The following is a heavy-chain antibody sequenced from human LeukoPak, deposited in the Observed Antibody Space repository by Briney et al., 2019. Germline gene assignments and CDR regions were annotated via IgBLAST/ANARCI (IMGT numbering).Heavy chain of an antibody. V-gene: IGHV4-34*01. CDR2: INHSENT. CDR1: SESFIGYF. J-gene: IGHJ5*02. D-gene: IGHD2-2*01. Sequence: SETLSLTCAVYSESFIGYFWSWIRQPPGKGLEWIGEINHSENTNYNPSLKSRVTISVDTSKNQFSLKLTSVTAADTAVYYCARHRAWDYCSSTSCYHTLNWFDPWGQGTLVTVSS. CDR3: ARHRAWDYCSSTSCYHTLNWFDP.